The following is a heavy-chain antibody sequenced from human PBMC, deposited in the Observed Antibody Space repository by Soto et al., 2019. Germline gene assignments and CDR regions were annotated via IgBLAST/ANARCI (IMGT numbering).Heavy chain of an antibody. Sequence: ASVKVSCKASGYTFTTFGINWVRQATGQGLVWMGWMNPNSGNTGYAQKFQGRVTMTRNTSISTAYMELSSLRSEDTAVYYCARALGYCSSTSCYFDWFDPWGQGTLVTVS. V-gene: IGHV1-8*02. J-gene: IGHJ5*02. CDR1: GYTFTTFG. CDR2: MNPNSGNT. D-gene: IGHD2-2*01. CDR3: ARALGYCSSTSCYFDWFDP.